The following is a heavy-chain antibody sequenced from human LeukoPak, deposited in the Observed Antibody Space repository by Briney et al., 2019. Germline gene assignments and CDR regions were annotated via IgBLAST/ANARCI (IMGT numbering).Heavy chain of an antibody. CDR1: GGSISSGDYY. CDR2: IYYSGST. D-gene: IGHD3-3*01. Sequence: PSQTLSLTCTVSGGSISSGDYYWSWIRQPPGEGLEWIGYIYYSGSTYYNPSLRSRVTISVDTSKNQFSLKLSSVTAADTAVYYCARERDDFWSGYYTYYYYYMDVWGKGTTVTVSS. V-gene: IGHV4-30-4*08. CDR3: ARERDDFWSGYYTYYYYYMDV. J-gene: IGHJ6*03.